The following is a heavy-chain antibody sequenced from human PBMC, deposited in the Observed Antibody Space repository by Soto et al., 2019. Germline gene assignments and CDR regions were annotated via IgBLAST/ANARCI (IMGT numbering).Heavy chain of an antibody. CDR1: GGSISSGGYS. CDR3: ARDQLGGIWFDP. CDR2: IYHGGYT. Sequence: QLQLQEAGSGLVKPSQTLSLTCAVSGGSISSGGYSWNWIRQPPGKGLVWIGYIYHGGYTYYTPSLMFCVTISVYRSKYQFSRNLSSVTAADTAVYYCARDQLGGIWFDPWGPGTQVTVSS. V-gene: IGHV4-30-2*01. D-gene: IGHD3-10*01. J-gene: IGHJ5*02.